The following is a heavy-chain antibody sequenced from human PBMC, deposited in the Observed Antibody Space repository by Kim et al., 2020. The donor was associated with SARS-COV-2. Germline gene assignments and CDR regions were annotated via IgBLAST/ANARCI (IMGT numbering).Heavy chain of an antibody. CDR3: GKVYGDYVGYYFDY. V-gene: IGHV3-23*03. D-gene: IGHD4-17*01. CDR2: IYSGGSST. Sequence: GGSLRLSCAASGFTFSSYAMSWVRQAPGKWLEWVSGIYSGGSSTYYADSVKGRFTISRDNSKNKLYLQMNSLRAEDTAVYYGGKVYGDYVGYYFDYWGQGTLVTVSS. CDR1: GFTFSSYA. J-gene: IGHJ4*02.